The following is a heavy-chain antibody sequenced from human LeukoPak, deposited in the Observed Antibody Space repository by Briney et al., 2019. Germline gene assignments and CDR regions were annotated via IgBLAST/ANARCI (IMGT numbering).Heavy chain of an antibody. CDR2: ISSSSSTI. V-gene: IGHV3-48*01. D-gene: IGHD3-16*01. Sequence: GGSLRLSCAASGFTFSSYSMNWVRQAPGKGLEWVSYISSSSSTIYYADSVKGRFTISRDNAKNSLYLQMNSLRAEDTAVYYCAKDPYTRPYYYYGMDVWGQGTTVTVSS. CDR1: GFTFSSYS. CDR3: AKDPYTRPYYYYGMDV. J-gene: IGHJ6*02.